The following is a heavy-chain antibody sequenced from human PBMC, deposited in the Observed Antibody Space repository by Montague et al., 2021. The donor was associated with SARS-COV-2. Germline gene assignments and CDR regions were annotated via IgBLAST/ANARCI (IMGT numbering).Heavy chain of an antibody. D-gene: IGHD1-26*01. CDR1: GASINSRY. CDR2: YYSGST. J-gene: IGHJ5*02. V-gene: IGHV4-59*08. CDR3: ARQSGSNYGWFDP. Sequence: SETLSLTCTVSGASINSRYWSWIRQPPGKGLEWIGYYYSGSTKYNPSLKSRVTISVDTSKNQFSVKVTSVTAADTAVYYCARQSGSNYGWFDPWGQGTLVTVSS.